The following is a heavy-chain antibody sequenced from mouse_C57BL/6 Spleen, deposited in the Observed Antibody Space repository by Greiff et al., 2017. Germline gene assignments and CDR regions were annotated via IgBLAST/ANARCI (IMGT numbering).Heavy chain of an antibody. CDR2: IYPRSGNT. J-gene: IGHJ4*01. V-gene: IGHV1-81*01. D-gene: IGHD1-1*01. CDR3: ARGGVYYYGSSYGAMDY. Sequence: VMLVESGAELARPGASVKLSCKASGYTFTSYGISWVKQRTGQGLEWIGEIYPRSGNTYYNEKFKGKATLTADKSSSTAYMELRSLTSEDSAVYFCARGGVYYYGSSYGAMDYWGQGTSVTVSS. CDR1: GYTFTSYG.